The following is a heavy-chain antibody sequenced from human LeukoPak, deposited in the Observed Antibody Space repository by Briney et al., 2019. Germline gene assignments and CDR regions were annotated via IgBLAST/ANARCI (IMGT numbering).Heavy chain of an antibody. J-gene: IGHJ4*02. CDR3: AKDSLSAPGYSASNY. V-gene: IGHV3-21*04. CDR1: GFTFSSYS. Sequence: GGSLRLSCAASGFTFSSYSMNWVRQAPGKGLEWASSISSSSSYIYYADSVKGRFTISRDTAKNSLYLQMNSLRAEDTAVYYCAKDSLSAPGYSASNYWGQGTLVTVSS. D-gene: IGHD5-12*01. CDR2: ISSSSSYI.